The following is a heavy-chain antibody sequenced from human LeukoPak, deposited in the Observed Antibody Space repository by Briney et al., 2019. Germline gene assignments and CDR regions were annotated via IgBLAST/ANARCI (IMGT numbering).Heavy chain of an antibody. CDR2: ISGSGGST. V-gene: IGHV3-23*01. J-gene: IGHJ4*02. Sequence: GGSLRLSCAAPGFTFSSYAMSWARQAPGKGLEWVSAISGSGGSTYYADSVKGRFTISRDNPKNTLYLQMNSLRAEDTAVYYCAKDQVITFGGVIVSTLAFDYWGQGTLVTVSS. D-gene: IGHD3-16*02. CDR1: GFTFSSYA. CDR3: AKDQVITFGGVIVSTLAFDY.